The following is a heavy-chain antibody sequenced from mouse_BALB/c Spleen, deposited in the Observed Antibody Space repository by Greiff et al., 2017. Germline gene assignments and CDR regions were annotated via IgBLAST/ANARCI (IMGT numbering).Heavy chain of an antibody. J-gene: IGHJ3*01. CDR1: GFNIKDYY. D-gene: IGHD1-2*01. Sequence: EVKLVESGAELVRSGASVKLSCTASGFNIKDYYMHWVKQRPEQGLEWIGWIDPENGDTEYAPKFQGKATMTADTSSNTAYLQLSSLTSEDTAVYYCNAYGPFAYWGQGTLVTVSA. V-gene: IGHV14-4*02. CDR2: IDPENGDT. CDR3: NAYGPFAY.